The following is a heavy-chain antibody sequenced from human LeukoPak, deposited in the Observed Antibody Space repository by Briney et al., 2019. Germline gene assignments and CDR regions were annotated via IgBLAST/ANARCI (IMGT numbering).Heavy chain of an antibody. Sequence: SETLSLTCAVHGMSFTGYYWSWIRQPPGKGLEWIGEMNHRGNPYFNPSFKSRVSISLDTSRKHFSLNLTSVTAADTAFYFCARGSGSYAGAADHWGQGTLVTVSS. CDR1: GMSFTGYY. D-gene: IGHD6-19*01. CDR2: MNHRGNP. V-gene: IGHV4-34*01. CDR3: ARGSGSYAGAADH. J-gene: IGHJ5*02.